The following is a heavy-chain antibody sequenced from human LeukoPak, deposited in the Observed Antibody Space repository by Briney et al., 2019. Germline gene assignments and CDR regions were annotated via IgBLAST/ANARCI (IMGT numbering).Heavy chain of an antibody. V-gene: IGHV1-18*01. D-gene: IGHD1/OR15-1a*01. CDR1: GYTFTSYA. J-gene: IGHJ4*02. Sequence: GASVKVSCKASGYTFTSYAISWVRQAPGQGLEWMGWISAYNGNTNYAQKLQGRVTMTRDTSISTAYMEVSSLRFDDTAFYYCARAPMGTAPLYWGQGTLVTVSS. CDR2: ISAYNGNT. CDR3: ARAPMGTAPLY.